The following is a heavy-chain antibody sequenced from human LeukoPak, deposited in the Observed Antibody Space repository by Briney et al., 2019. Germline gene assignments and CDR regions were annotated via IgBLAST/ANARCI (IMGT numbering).Heavy chain of an antibody. CDR2: INHSGST. V-gene: IGHV4-34*01. CDR1: GGSFSGYY. CDR3: ARGRYSSGWYGY. J-gene: IGHJ4*02. Sequence: SETLSLTCAVYGGSFSGYYWSWIRQPPGKGLEWIGEINHSGSTNYNPSLKSRVTISVDTSKNQFSLKLSSVTAADTAVYYCARGRYSSGWYGYWGQGTLVTASS. D-gene: IGHD6-19*01.